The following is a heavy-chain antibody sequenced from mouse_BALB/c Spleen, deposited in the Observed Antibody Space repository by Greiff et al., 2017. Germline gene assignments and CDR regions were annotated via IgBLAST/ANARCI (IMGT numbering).Heavy chain of an antibody. D-gene: IGHD2-10*02. Sequence: VKLVESGPGLVAPSQSLSITCTVSGFSLTSYGVHWVRQPPGKGLEWLGVIWAGGSTNYNSALMSRLSISKDNSKSQVFLKMNSLQTDDTAMYYCAREGYGNPYYAMDYWGQGTSVTVSS. CDR2: IWAGGST. CDR1: GFSLTSYG. J-gene: IGHJ4*01. V-gene: IGHV2-9*02. CDR3: AREGYGNPYYAMDY.